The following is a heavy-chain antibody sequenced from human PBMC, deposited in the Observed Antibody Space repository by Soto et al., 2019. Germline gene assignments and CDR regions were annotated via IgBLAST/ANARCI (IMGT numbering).Heavy chain of an antibody. D-gene: IGHD6-6*01. CDR1: GFTFSSYW. CDR2: IKQDGSEK. J-gene: IGHJ6*03. V-gene: IGHV3-7*01. CDR3: ARALEYSSSADYYYYYYMDV. Sequence: GGSLRLSCAASGFTFSSYWMSWVRQAPGKGLEWVANIKQDGSEKYYVDSVKGRFTISRDNAKNSLYLQMNSLRAEDTAVYYCARALEYSSSADYYYYYYMDVWGKGTTVTVSS.